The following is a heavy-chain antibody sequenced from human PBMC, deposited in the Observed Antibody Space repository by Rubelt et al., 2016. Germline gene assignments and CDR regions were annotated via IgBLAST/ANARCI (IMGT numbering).Heavy chain of an antibody. J-gene: IGHJ2*01. CDR3: ARRGNDYGGRYFDL. CDR2: INHSGST. V-gene: IGHV4-39*07. Sequence: QLQLQESGPGLVKPSETLSLTCTVSGGSISSSSYYWGWIRQPPGKGLEWIGEINHSGSTNYNPSLKSGVTISVETSKNQGALNLGAGTAADSAVYYWARRGNDYGGRYFDLWGRGTLVTVSS. D-gene: IGHD4-23*01. CDR1: GGSISSSSYY.